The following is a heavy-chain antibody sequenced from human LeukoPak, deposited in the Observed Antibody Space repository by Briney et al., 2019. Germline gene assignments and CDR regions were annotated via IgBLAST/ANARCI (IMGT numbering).Heavy chain of an antibody. CDR2: INPNSGGT. D-gene: IGHD5-12*01. V-gene: IGHV1-2*02. CDR3: ARGMDIVATIQDY. Sequence: ASVKVSCKASGYTFTSYYMHWVRQAPGQGLEWMGWINPNSGGTNYAQKFQGRVTMTRDTSISTAYMELSRLRSDDTAVYYCARGMDIVATIQDYWGQGTLVTVSS. CDR1: GYTFTSYY. J-gene: IGHJ4*02.